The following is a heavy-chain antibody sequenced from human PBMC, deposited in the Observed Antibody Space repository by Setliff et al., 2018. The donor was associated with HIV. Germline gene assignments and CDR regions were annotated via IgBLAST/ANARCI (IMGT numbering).Heavy chain of an antibody. CDR1: GGSLSGYY. CDR2: IKHSGST. V-gene: IGHV4-34*01. Sequence: KASETLSLTCGVYGGSLSGYYWTWFRQPPGKGLEWIGEIKHSGSTNLNPSLKSRVTISVDTSKNQFSLKLSSVTAADTAVYYCAGRSGNFDYWGQGTLVTVSS. D-gene: IGHD3-3*01. J-gene: IGHJ4*02. CDR3: AGRSGNFDY.